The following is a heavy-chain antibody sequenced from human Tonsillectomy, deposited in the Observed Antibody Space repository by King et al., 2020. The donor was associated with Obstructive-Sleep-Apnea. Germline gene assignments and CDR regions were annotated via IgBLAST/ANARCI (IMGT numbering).Heavy chain of an antibody. Sequence: VTLKESGPALVKPTQTLTLTCTFSGFSLSTSGMCVSWIRQPPGKALEWLARIDWDDNKYYSTSLKTRLTVSKDTSKNQVVLTMTTMDPVDTATYYCARTYFRDDYNRDAFDIWGQGTMVTVSS. V-gene: IGHV2-70*11. CDR1: GFSLSTSGMC. J-gene: IGHJ3*02. D-gene: IGHD5-24*01. CDR2: IDWDDNK. CDR3: ARTYFRDDYNRDAFDI.